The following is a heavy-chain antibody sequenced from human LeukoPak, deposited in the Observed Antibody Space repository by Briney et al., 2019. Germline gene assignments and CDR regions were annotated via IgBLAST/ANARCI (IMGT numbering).Heavy chain of an antibody. V-gene: IGHV3-23*01. Sequence: GGCLRLSPAPSRVTLCKALMSSVPETPRKGGGWGSAISVTVDRPHSADSVKSRFAISRDNSKNTRYLQMNSLRAQRTAFYFIAKDIGWFDRCGQGTLATVS. J-gene: IGHJ5*02. CDR1: RVTLCKAL. CDR3: AKDIGWFDR. CDR2: ISVTVDRP.